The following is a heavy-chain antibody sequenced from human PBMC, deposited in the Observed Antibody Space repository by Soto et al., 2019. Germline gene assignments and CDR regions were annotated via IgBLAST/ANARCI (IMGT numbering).Heavy chain of an antibody. V-gene: IGHV3-23*01. CDR3: AKDGGDDYGDYYPIRLRDSSHLYYYYGMDV. CDR2: ISGSGGST. D-gene: IGHD4-17*01. CDR1: GFTFSSYA. J-gene: IGHJ6*02. Sequence: GGSLRLSCAASGFTFSSYAMSWVRQAPGKGLEWVSAISGSGGSTYYADSVKGRFTISRDNSKNTLYLQMNSLRAEDTAVYYCAKDGGDDYGDYYPIRLRDSSHLYYYYGMDVWGQGTTVTVSS.